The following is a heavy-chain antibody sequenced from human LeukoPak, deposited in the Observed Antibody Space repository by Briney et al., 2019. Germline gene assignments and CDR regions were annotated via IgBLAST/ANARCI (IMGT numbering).Heavy chain of an antibody. D-gene: IGHD2-2*01. CDR1: GFTFSSYW. CDR2: IKEDGSEK. Sequence: GGSLRLSCAASGFTFSSYWMSWVRQAPGKGLEWVANIKEDGSEKYYVDSVKGRITISRDNAKNSLYLQMNSLRAEDTAVYYCARVRAYCSSTSCYFDYWGQGTLVTVSS. J-gene: IGHJ4*02. V-gene: IGHV3-7*01. CDR3: ARVRAYCSSTSCYFDY.